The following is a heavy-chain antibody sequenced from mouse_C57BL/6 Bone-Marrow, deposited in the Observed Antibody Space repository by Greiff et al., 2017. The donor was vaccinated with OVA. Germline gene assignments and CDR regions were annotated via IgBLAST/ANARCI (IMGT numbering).Heavy chain of an antibody. CDR3: AIEDWGFAY. CDR1: GYAFSSSW. CDR2: IYPGDGDT. Sequence: QVQLQQSGPELVKPGASVKISCKASGYAFSSSWMNWVKQRPGKGLEWIGRIYPGDGDTNYNGKFKGKATLTADKSSSTAYMQLSSLTSEDSAVYFCAIEDWGFAYWGQGTLVTVSA. V-gene: IGHV1-82*01. J-gene: IGHJ3*01. D-gene: IGHD4-1*01.